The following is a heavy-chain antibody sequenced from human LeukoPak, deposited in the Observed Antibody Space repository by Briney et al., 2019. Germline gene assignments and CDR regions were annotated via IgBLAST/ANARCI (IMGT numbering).Heavy chain of an antibody. CDR1: GFTFSDYV. D-gene: IGHD3-10*01. Sequence: QPGRSLRLSCAASGFTFSDYVMHWVRQAPGKGLEWVAVISYDGSNKYYADSVKGRFTISRDNSKNTLYLQMNSLRAEDTAVYYCAKDGGGYFDYWGQGTLVTVSS. CDR3: AKDGGGYFDY. V-gene: IGHV3-30*18. J-gene: IGHJ4*02. CDR2: ISYDGSNK.